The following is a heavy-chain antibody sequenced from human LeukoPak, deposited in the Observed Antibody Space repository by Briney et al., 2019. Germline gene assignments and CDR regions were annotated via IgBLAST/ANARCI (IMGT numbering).Heavy chain of an antibody. CDR2: IIPMFGTA. CDR3: ARTGRLAYSGYDESEYYYYYYYMDV. D-gene: IGHD5-12*01. V-gene: IGHV1-69*06. CDR1: GGTFSSYE. J-gene: IGHJ6*03. Sequence: ASVKVSCKASGGTFSSYEISWVRQAPGQGLERIGGIIPMFGTAKYAQKFQGRVTITADKSTSTAYMERSSLRSEDTAVYYCARTGRLAYSGYDESEYYYYYYYMDVWGKGTTVTVSS.